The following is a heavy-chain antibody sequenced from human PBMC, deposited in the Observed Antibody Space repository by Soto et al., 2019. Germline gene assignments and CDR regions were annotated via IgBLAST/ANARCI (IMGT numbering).Heavy chain of an antibody. CDR2: IYYSGST. CDR3: GRGSRVVVAAIPNYYYYGMDV. D-gene: IGHD2-15*01. Sequence: SETLSLTCTVSGGSISSYYWSWIRQPPGKGLEWIGYIYYSGSTNYNPSLKSRVTISVDTSKNQFSLKLSSVTAADTAVYYCGRGSRVVVAAIPNYYYYGMDVWGQGTTVTVSS. V-gene: IGHV4-59*01. CDR1: GGSISSYY. J-gene: IGHJ6*02.